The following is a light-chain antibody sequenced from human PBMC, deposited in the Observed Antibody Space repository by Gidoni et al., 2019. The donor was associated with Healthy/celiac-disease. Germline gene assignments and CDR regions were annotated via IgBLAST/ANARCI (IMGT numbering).Light chain of an antibody. V-gene: IGLV2-11*01. CDR2: DGS. J-gene: IGLJ3*02. CDR1: SSDVGGYNH. Sequence: QSPLTQPRPASGSPGQSVNISCTGTSSDVGGYNHVSWYQQHPGKAPKLMIYDGSKRPSGVPDRFSGSKSGNTASLTISGLQAEDEADYYCCSYAGSYAWVFGGGTKLTVL. CDR3: CSYAGSYAWV.